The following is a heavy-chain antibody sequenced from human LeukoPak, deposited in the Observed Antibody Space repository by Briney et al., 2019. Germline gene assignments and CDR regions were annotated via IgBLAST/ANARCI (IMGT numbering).Heavy chain of an antibody. D-gene: IGHD3-22*01. V-gene: IGHV4-59*08. CDR1: GGSISSHY. Sequence: KPSETLSLTCTVSGGSISSHYWSWIRQPPGKGLEWIGYIYYSGSTNYNPSLKSRVTISVDTSKTQFSLKLSSVTAADTAVYYCARIYYYEISAYRDAFDMWGQGTMVTVSS. J-gene: IGHJ3*02. CDR2: IYYSGST. CDR3: ARIYYYEISAYRDAFDM.